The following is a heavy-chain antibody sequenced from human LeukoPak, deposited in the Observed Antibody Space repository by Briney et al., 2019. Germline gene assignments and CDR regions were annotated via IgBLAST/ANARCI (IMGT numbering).Heavy chain of an antibody. J-gene: IGHJ5*02. D-gene: IGHD4-23*01. V-gene: IGHV4-34*01. CDR1: GGPFRGFF. CDR2: ISHSGSS. CDR3: ARGIFYGGRNQYIWFDL. Sequence: NPSETLSLTCAVYGGPFRGFFWSWIRQAPGEGREWIGEISHSGSSNYDPSLKSRITISVDTSKSQFSLRLTSVTAADTAVYYCARGIFYGGRNQYIWFDLWGQGTLVTVSS.